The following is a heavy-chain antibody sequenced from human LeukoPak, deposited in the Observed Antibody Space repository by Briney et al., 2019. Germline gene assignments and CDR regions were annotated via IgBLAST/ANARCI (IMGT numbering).Heavy chain of an antibody. CDR2: MNPKSGNT. J-gene: IGHJ4*02. V-gene: IGHV1-8*01. Sequence: ASVKVSCKASGYTFINYEINWVRQATGQGLEWMGWMNPKSGNTGYAQKFQGRVTMTRNTSISTAYMELSSLTSEDTAVYYCGAVTITTNPDYWGQGTLVTVSS. CDR3: GAVTITTNPDY. CDR1: GYTFINYE. D-gene: IGHD6-19*01.